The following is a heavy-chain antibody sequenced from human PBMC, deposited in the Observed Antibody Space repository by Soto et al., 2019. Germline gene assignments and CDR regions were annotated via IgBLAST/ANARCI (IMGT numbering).Heavy chain of an antibody. J-gene: IGHJ5*01. CDR2: IIPIFGAT. Sequence: QVQLVQSGAEVKKPGSSVKVSCKASGGTFSSYAITWVRQAPGQGLDWMGEIIPIFGATNFAQKFQGRVTITADKSTTTAYMGLSSQTSEDPAVYYCARMGGSFLDSWGQGTLVTVSS. CDR1: GGTFSSYA. V-gene: IGHV1-69*06. CDR3: ARMGGSFLDS. D-gene: IGHD1-26*01.